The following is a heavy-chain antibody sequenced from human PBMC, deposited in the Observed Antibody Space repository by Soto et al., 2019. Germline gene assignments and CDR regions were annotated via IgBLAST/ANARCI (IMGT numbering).Heavy chain of an antibody. V-gene: IGHV3-23*01. CDR1: GFSFSSYA. D-gene: IGHD1-1*01. CDR3: AKDLMVATTTDY. J-gene: IGHJ4*02. CDR2: ISGGGVGT. Sequence: ASVKVSCAGSGFSFSSYAMSWVRQAPGKGLEWVSGISGGGVGTYYADSVKGLFTISRDNSKNTLYLQMNSLRAEDTAVYYCAKDLMVATTTDYWGQGTLVTVSS.